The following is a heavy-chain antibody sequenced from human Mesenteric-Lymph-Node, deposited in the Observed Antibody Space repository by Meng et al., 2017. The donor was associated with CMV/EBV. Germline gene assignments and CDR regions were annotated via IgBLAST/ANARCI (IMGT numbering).Heavy chain of an antibody. CDR3: ARDGRSIAARPGEPDY. CDR2: ISSGSSTI. D-gene: IGHD6-6*01. CDR1: GFTFSSYN. V-gene: IGHV3-48*04. Sequence: GGSLRLSCAASGFTFSSYNMNWVRQAPGKGLEWVSHISSGSSTIYYADSVKGRFTISRDNAKNSLYLQMNSLRAEDTAVYYCARDGRSIAARPGEPDYWGQGTLVTVSS. J-gene: IGHJ4*02.